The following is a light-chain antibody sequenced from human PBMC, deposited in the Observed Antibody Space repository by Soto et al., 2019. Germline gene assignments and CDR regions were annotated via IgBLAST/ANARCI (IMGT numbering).Light chain of an antibody. J-gene: IGKJ3*01. CDR2: GAS. V-gene: IGKV1-33*01. CDR1: QDIRKY. CDR3: QQYDNLPPFT. Sequence: DIQMTQSPSSLSASVGDRVTITCPASQDIRKYLNWYQQKPGRAPKLLIYGASYLETGVPSRFSGSGYGTDFIFTISSLQPEDIATYYCQQYDNLPPFTFGPGTKVAVK.